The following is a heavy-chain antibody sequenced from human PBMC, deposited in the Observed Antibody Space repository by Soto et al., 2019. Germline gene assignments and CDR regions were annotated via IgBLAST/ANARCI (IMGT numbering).Heavy chain of an antibody. CDR3: AKKISYDILTGFLGHPDDY. D-gene: IGHD3-9*01. V-gene: IGHV3-23*01. CDR2: ISGSGGST. J-gene: IGHJ4*02. CDR1: GFTFSSYA. Sequence: GGSLRLSCAASGFTFSSYAMSWVRQAPGKGLEWVSAISGSGGSTYYADSVKGRFTISRDNSKNTLYLQMNSLRAEETAVYYCAKKISYDILTGFLGHPDDYWGQGTLVTVSS.